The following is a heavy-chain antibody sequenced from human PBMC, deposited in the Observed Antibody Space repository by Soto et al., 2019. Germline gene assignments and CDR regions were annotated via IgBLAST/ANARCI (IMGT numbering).Heavy chain of an antibody. CDR3: VRGDGDRYDGHSDLGRH. J-gene: IGHJ4*02. Sequence: EVQLVESGGGLVQPGGSLRLSCAASGFTFSSYWMHWVRQAPGKGLEWVSRMNMDGNRISDVDSVKARCTSSRDKAKITVYMEMNCARVEDTVVYYRVRGDGDRYDGHSDLGRHLGLVSLVTVSS. D-gene: IGHD2-21*01. CDR2: MNMDGNRI. CDR1: GFTFSSYW. V-gene: IGHV3-74*01.